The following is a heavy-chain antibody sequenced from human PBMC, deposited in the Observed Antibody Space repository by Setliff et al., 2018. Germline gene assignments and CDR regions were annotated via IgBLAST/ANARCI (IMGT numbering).Heavy chain of an antibody. D-gene: IGHD3-10*01. CDR3: ARGAYASGSSSFDY. Sequence: SETLSLTCTVSGGSISSSSYYWGWIRQPPGKGLEWIGSIYYSGSTYYNPSLKSRVTISVDTSKNQFSLKLSSVTAADTAVYYCARGAYASGSSSFDYWSQGTLVTVSS. V-gene: IGHV4-39*01. CDR1: GGSISSSSYY. CDR2: IYYSGST. J-gene: IGHJ4*02.